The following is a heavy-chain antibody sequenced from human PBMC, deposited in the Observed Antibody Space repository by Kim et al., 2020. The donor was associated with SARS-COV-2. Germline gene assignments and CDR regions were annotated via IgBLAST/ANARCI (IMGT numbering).Heavy chain of an antibody. D-gene: IGHD3-22*01. V-gene: IGHV3-30-3*01. CDR3: ARARGYTPSRPRYNWFDP. CDR2: ISYDGSNK. Sequence: GGSLRLSCAASGFTFSSYAMHWVRQAPGKGLEWVAVISYDGSNKYYADSVKGRFTISRDNSKNTLYLQMNSLRAEDTAVYYCARARGYTPSRPRYNWFDPWGQGTLVTVSS. CDR1: GFTFSSYA. J-gene: IGHJ5*02.